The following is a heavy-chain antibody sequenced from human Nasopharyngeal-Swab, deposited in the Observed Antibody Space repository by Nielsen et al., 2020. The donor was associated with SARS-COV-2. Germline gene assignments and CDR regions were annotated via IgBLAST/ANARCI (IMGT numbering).Heavy chain of an antibody. J-gene: IGHJ3*01. CDR2: INTDGTST. CDR1: GFTFSSYW. V-gene: IGHV3-74*01. CDR3: VRGPSSGYANDAFGV. Sequence: GGSLRLSCAASGFTFSSYWMHWVRQAPGKGLVWVSRINTDGTSTSYADSVKGRLTIARDNAKNPLYMQMNSLRDEDTAVYYCVRGPSSGYANDAFGVWGQGTMVTVSS. D-gene: IGHD2-2*01.